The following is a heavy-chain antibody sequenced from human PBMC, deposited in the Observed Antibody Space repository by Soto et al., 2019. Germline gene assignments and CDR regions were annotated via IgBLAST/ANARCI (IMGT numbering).Heavy chain of an antibody. CDR1: AFTFSNYT. V-gene: IGHV3-23*01. D-gene: IGHD2-2*01. CDR3: ARGYCRGTSCYAPFDY. J-gene: IGHJ4*02. Sequence: PGGSLRLSCVASAFTFSNYTLSWVRQTPGEGLEYISSISITGGTTFYADSVKGRFTMSSDNSKNTLFLQMNNLRAEDTALYYCARGYCRGTSCYAPFDYWGQGTPVTVSS. CDR2: ISITGGTT.